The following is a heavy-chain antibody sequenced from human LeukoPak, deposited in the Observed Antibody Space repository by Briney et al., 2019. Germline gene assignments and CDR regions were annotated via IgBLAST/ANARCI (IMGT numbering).Heavy chain of an antibody. Sequence: GGSLRLSCEASGFTFTTYAMSWVRQAPGKGLEWVSVIYSGGSTYYADSVKGRFTISRDNSKNTLYLQMNSLRAEDTAVYYCARDISSGYYDAFDIWGQGTMVTVSS. D-gene: IGHD3-22*01. V-gene: IGHV3-66*01. CDR1: GFTFTTYA. CDR2: IYSGGST. CDR3: ARDISSGYYDAFDI. J-gene: IGHJ3*02.